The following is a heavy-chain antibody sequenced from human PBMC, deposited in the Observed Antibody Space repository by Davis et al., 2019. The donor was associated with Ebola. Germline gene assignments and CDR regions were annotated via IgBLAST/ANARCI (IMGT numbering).Heavy chain of an antibody. CDR3: ARDRVYNYGQGYYYYYGMDV. CDR2: IYHSGST. D-gene: IGHD5-18*01. J-gene: IGHJ6*02. CDR1: GGSISSGGYS. V-gene: IGHV4-30-2*01. Sequence: SETLSLTCAVSGGSISSGGYSWSWIRQPPGKGLEWIGYIYHSGSTYYNPSPKSRVTISVDTSKNQFSLKLSPVTAADTAVYYCARDRVYNYGQGYYYYYGMDVWGQGTTVTVSS.